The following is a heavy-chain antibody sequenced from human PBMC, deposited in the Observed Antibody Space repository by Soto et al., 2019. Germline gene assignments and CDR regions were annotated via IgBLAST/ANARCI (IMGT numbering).Heavy chain of an antibody. J-gene: IGHJ6*02. D-gene: IGHD3-9*01. CDR1: GYTFRNYA. V-gene: IGHV1-3*01. CDR3: ARDGPIYDILSARYFYGMDV. CDR2: INGGNGNT. Sequence: XSVKVSCKANGYTFRNYAMHWVRQAPGQGLEWMGWINGGNGNTKYSQKFQGRVTITRDTSASTAYMELSSLRSEDTAVYYCARDGPIYDILSARYFYGMDVWGQGTTVTVSS.